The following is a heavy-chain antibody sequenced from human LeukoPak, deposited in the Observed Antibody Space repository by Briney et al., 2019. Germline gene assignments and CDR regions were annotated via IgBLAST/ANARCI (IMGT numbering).Heavy chain of an antibody. V-gene: IGHV4-34*01. D-gene: IGHD3-10*01. CDR3: ARVYGSGSYNWFDP. CDR1: GGSFSDYY. CDR2: ITHSGST. Sequence: PSETLSLTCAVYGGSFSDYYWSWIRQPPGKGLEWIGEITHSGSTNYTPSLKSRLTISVDTSKNQFSLKLSSVTAADTAVYYCARVYGSGSYNWFDPWGQGVLVTVSS. J-gene: IGHJ5*02.